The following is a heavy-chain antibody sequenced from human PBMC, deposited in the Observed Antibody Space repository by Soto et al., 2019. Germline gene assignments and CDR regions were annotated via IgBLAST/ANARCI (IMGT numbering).Heavy chain of an antibody. Sequence: GASVKVSCKASGYTITNYGISWVRQAPGQGPEWMGWISGYNGSTHYAQKLQGRVTMTTETFTSTAYMELMSLTSDDTATYYCARTTSGFWYYFGMDVWGQGTTVTVSS. CDR1: GYTITNYG. J-gene: IGHJ6*02. CDR3: ARTTSGFWYYFGMDV. V-gene: IGHV1-18*01. CDR2: ISGYNGST. D-gene: IGHD3-22*01.